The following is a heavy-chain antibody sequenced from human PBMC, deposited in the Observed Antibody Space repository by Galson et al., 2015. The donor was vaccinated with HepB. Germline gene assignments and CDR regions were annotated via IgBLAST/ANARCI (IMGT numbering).Heavy chain of an antibody. V-gene: IGHV3-23*01. D-gene: IGHD6-19*01. CDR2: ISSSGSST. Sequence: SLRLSCAASGFTFSGYAMIWVRQAPGKGLEWVSDISSSGSSTYYADSVKGRLTISRDNSKNSLYLQMNSLRAEDTALYYCAKDHSRGWHTVSGAIDDWGQGTLVTVSS. CDR1: GFTFSGYA. CDR3: AKDHSRGWHTVSGAIDD. J-gene: IGHJ4*02.